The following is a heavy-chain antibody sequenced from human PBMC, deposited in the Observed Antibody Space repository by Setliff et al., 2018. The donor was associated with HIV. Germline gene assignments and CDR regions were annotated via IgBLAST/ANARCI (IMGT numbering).Heavy chain of an antibody. CDR1: GYTFTSYV. CDR2: INAGNGNT. V-gene: IGHV1-3*01. J-gene: IGHJ6*03. CDR3: AREGKFRYYYYMDV. Sequence: VASVKVSCKASGYTFTSYVMHWVRQAPGQRLEWMGWINAGNGNTKYSQKFQGRVTFTRDTSASTAYMEPSSLRSEDTAVYYCAREGKFRYYYYMDVWGKGTTVTV. D-gene: IGHD3-10*01.